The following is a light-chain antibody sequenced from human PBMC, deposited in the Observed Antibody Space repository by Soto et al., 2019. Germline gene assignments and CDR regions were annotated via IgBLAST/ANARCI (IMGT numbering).Light chain of an antibody. CDR1: QSVSSN. CDR3: QQYDDWPRT. V-gene: IGKV3D-15*01. CDR2: DAS. J-gene: IGKJ4*01. Sequence: EIVMTQSPATLSVSPGERATLSCRASQSVSSNLAWYQQKPGQAPGLLIYDASTRATDIPARFSGSGSGTEFTLTISSLQSEDFALYYCQQYDDWPRTFGGGTKVEIK.